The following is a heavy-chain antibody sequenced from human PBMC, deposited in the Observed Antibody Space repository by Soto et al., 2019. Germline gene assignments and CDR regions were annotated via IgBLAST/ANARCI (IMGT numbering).Heavy chain of an antibody. CDR3: AKSTRFSTVTQYYFDY. CDR1: GFTFDDYA. Sequence: PGGSLRLSCAASGFTFDDYAMHWVRQAPGKGLEWVSGISWNSGSIGYADSVKGRFTISRDNAKNSLYLQMNSLRAEDTALYYCAKSTRFSTVTQYYFDYWGQGTLVTVSS. CDR2: ISWNSGSI. V-gene: IGHV3-9*01. D-gene: IGHD4-17*01. J-gene: IGHJ4*02.